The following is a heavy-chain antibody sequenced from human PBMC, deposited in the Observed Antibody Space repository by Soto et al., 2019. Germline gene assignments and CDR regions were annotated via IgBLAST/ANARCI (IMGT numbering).Heavy chain of an antibody. J-gene: IGHJ4*02. CDR2: ISSSGSTI. D-gene: IGHD3-3*01. CDR3: ARDPHDFWSGYYTDVGL. V-gene: IGHV3-11*01. Sequence: SLRLSCAASGFTFSDYYMSWIRQAPGKGLEWVSYISSSGSTIYYADSVKGRFTISRDNAKNSLYLQMNSLRAEDTAVYYCARDPHDFWSGYYTDVGLWGQGTLVTVSS. CDR1: GFTFSDYY.